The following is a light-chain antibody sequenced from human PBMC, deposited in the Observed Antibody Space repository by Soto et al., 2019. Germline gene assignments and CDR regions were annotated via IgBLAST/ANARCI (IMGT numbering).Light chain of an antibody. J-gene: IGKJ1*01. CDR2: GAS. CDR1: QSVSSY. Sequence: EIVMTQSPATLSLSPGERATLSCRASQSVSSYLAWYQQKPGQAPRLLIYGASTRATGIPVRFSGSGSGTEFTLTISSLQSEDFAVYYCQQYNDWPRTFGQGTKVEIK. V-gene: IGKV3-15*01. CDR3: QQYNDWPRT.